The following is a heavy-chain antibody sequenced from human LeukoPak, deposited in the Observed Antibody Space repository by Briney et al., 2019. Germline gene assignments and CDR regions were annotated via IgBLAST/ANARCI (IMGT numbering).Heavy chain of an antibody. CDR3: AKDLFYYDKGGFDY. V-gene: IGHV3-30*18. J-gene: IGHJ4*02. CDR2: ISYDGSNK. D-gene: IGHD3-22*01. CDR1: GFTFSSYG. Sequence: PGGSLRLSCAASGFTFSSYGLHWVRQAPDKGLEWVVFISYDGSNKFYGDSVKGRFTISRDNSKNTLYLQMNSLRTEDTAVYYCAKDLFYYDKGGFDYWGQGTLVTVSS.